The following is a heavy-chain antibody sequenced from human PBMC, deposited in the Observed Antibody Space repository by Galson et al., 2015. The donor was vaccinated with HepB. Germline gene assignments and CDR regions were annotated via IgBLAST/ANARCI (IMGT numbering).Heavy chain of an antibody. Sequence: SVKVSCKASGGTFSSYAISWVRQAPGQGLEWMGGIIPIFGTANYAQKFQGRVTITADKSTSTAYMELSSLRSEDTAVYYCARGGPYYDILTGYPRFDPWGQGTLVTVSS. V-gene: IGHV1-69*06. J-gene: IGHJ5*02. D-gene: IGHD3-9*01. CDR2: IIPIFGTA. CDR1: GGTFSSYA. CDR3: ARGGPYYDILTGYPRFDP.